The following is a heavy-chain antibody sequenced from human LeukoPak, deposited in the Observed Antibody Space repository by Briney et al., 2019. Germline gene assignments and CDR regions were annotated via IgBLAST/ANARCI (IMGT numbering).Heavy chain of an antibody. V-gene: IGHV1-2*02. J-gene: IGHJ4*01. CDR3: ARDVHDYGGNSGFDY. Sequence: ASVKVSCKASGYFFRDYYMHWVRQAPGQGLEWMGWINPSSGDANYAQKFQGRVTMTSDTSISTAYLELNRLRADDTAIYFCARDVHDYGGNSGFDYWGQGSPVIVSS. D-gene: IGHD4-23*01. CDR2: INPSSGDA. CDR1: GYFFRDYY.